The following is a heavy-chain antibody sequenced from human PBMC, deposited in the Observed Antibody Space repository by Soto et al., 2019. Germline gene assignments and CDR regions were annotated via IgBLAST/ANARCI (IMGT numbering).Heavy chain of an antibody. J-gene: IGHJ6*02. D-gene: IGHD3-10*01. CDR1: GRSFSSDG. Sequence: QLQLEQSGPEVKKPGSSVKVSCKASGRSFSSDGVSWVRQAPGQGLEWMGGIIPVFGNTKYVQRFQGRLTITADKSTSTVYMDMSSLSYEDTAVYFCARGQYYSSGSAATSYFYFGIDVWGHGTTVIVSS. CDR3: ARGQYYSSGSAATSYFYFGIDV. CDR2: IIPVFGNT. V-gene: IGHV1-69*06.